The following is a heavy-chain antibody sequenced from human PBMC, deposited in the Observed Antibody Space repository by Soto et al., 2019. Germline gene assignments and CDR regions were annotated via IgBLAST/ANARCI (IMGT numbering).Heavy chain of an antibody. J-gene: IGHJ4*02. CDR2: IITYNGNT. CDR3: ARTGPPVDY. V-gene: IGHV1-18*01. CDR1: GYTFSSYA. Sequence: QVQLVQYEAEVKKPGASVKVSCKASGYTFSSYAISWVRQAPGQGLEWMGWIITYNGNTNYAQKLQGRVTMTTDTSSTTAYMDLRSLRSDDTAVYYCARTGPPVDYWGQGTLVTVSS.